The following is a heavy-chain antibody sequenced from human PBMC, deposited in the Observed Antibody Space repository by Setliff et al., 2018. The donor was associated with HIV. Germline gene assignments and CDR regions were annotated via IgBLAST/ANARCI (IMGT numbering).Heavy chain of an antibody. V-gene: IGHV4-61*02. D-gene: IGHD1-26*01. J-gene: IGHJ6*02. CDR3: ARGYSGYVGFTSMDV. CDR2: IYTSGGT. Sequence: SETLSLTCTVSGGSISSGTYYWSWIRQPAGKGLEWIGRIYTSGGTNYNPSLKTRVTLSVDTSKNQFSLRLSSVTAADTAVYYCARGYSGYVGFTSMDVWGQGTTVTVSS. CDR1: GGSISSGTYY.